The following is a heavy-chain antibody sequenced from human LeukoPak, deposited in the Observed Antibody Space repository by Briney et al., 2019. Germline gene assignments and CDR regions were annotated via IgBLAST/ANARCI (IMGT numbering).Heavy chain of an antibody. D-gene: IGHD5-18*01. Sequence: SLRLSCAASGFTFDDYAMHWVRQAPGKGLEWMGNIYPGGSNGRYSPSFQGQVTMSADKSITTVYLQWSSLKASDTAMYYCARHFHSAWFGFWGQGSLVTVSS. CDR3: ARHFHSAWFGF. CDR2: IYPGGSNG. CDR1: GFTFDDYA. J-gene: IGHJ4*02. V-gene: IGHV5-51*01.